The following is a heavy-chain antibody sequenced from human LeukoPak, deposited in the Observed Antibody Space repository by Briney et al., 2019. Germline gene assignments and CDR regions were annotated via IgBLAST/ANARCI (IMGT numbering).Heavy chain of an antibody. CDR3: AKPPLIVGATVGFDY. J-gene: IGHJ4*02. Sequence: GGSLRLSCAASGFTFSSYAMSWVRQAPGKGLEWVSAISGSGSSTYYADSVKGRFTISRDNSKNTLYLQMNSLRAEDTAVYYCAKPPLIVGATVGFDYWGQGTLVTVSS. V-gene: IGHV3-23*01. D-gene: IGHD1-26*01. CDR2: ISGSGSST. CDR1: GFTFSSYA.